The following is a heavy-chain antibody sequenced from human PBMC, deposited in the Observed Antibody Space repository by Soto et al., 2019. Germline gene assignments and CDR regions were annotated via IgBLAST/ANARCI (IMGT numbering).Heavy chain of an antibody. J-gene: IGHJ4*02. CDR2: ISSSSDYV. CDR3: ARADY. Sequence: PGGSLRLSCAPSGFTFSTYKMNWVRQAPGKGLEWVSSISSSSDYVHYADSVKGRFTISRDNAKNSLSLQMNSLRAEDTAVYYCARADYWGQGTLVTVSS. V-gene: IGHV3-21*01. CDR1: GFTFSTYK.